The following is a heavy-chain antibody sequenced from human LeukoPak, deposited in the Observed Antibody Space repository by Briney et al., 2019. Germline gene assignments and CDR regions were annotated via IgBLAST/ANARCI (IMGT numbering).Heavy chain of an antibody. CDR2: LNPSGGST. Sequence: ASVTLSCKASGYTFTSYYIHWVRQAPGQGFEWMGMLNPSGGSTAYAQRFQGRVTMTRDTSTSTVYMELSSLRSEDTAVYYCARGDSSGYYYYWGQGTLVTVSP. J-gene: IGHJ4*02. CDR1: GYTFTSYY. V-gene: IGHV1-46*01. D-gene: IGHD3-22*01. CDR3: ARGDSSGYYYY.